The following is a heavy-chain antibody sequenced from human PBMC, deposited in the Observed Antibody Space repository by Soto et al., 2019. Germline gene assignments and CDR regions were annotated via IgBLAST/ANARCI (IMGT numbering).Heavy chain of an antibody. CDR3: ARGLASVAGKPFLYYFDY. D-gene: IGHD6-19*01. Sequence: ASVKVSCKASGYTFTGYYMHWVRQAPGQGLEWMGWINPNSGGTNYAQKFQGWVTMTRDTCISTAYMELSRLRSYDTAVYFCARGLASVAGKPFLYYFDYWGQGTLVTVSS. CDR2: INPNSGGT. CDR1: GYTFTGYY. J-gene: IGHJ4*02. V-gene: IGHV1-2*04.